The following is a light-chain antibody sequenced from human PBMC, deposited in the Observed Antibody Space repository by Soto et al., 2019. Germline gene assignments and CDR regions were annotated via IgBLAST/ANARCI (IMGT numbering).Light chain of an antibody. V-gene: IGKV1-5*03. CDR2: KAS. CDR1: QTISSW. Sequence: DTQMTQSPSTLSASVGDRVTITCRASQTISSWLAWYQQKPGKAPKLLIYKASTLKSGVPSRFSGSGSGTEFTLTISSLQPDDFASYYCQQYDSYSWTVGQGTKVDIK. J-gene: IGKJ1*01. CDR3: QQYDSYSWT.